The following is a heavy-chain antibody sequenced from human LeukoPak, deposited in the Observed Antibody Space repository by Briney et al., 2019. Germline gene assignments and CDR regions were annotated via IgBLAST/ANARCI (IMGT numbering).Heavy chain of an antibody. CDR3: ARFRRGWYFDY. D-gene: IGHD3-10*01. CDR2: IFHSGNT. V-gene: IGHV4-38-2*01. J-gene: IGHJ4*02. Sequence: PSETLSLTCVVSGYSISNGYYWGWIRHPPGKGLEWIESIFHSGNTYYNPSPKSRVTMSVDTSKNQFSLRLTSVTAADTAAYYCARFRRGWYFDYWSQGTLVTVSS. CDR1: GYSISNGYY.